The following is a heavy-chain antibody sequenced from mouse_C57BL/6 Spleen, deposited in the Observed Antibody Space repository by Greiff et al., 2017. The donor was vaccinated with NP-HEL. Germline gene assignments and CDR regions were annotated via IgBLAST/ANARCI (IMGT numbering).Heavy chain of an antibody. D-gene: IGHD1-1*01. V-gene: IGHV1-50*01. CDR3: ATGSSYENYFDY. CDR1: GYTFTSYW. CDR2: IDPSDSYT. J-gene: IGHJ2*01. Sequence: QVQLQQSGAELVKPGASVKLSCKASGYTFTSYWMQWVKQRPGQGLEWIGEIDPSDSYTNYNQKFKGKATLTVDTSSSTAYMQLSSLTSEDSAVYYCATGSSYENYFDYWGQGTTLTVSS.